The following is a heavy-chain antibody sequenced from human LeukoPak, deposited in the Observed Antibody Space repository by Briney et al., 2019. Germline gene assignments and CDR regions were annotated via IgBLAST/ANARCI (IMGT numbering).Heavy chain of an antibody. D-gene: IGHD3-22*01. V-gene: IGHV5-51*01. CDR2: IYPGDSDT. Sequence: GESLKISCKGSGYSFATYWIGWVRQMHGKGLEWMGIIYPGDSDTRYSPSFHGHVTISADKSISTAYLQWSSLKASDTAMYYCARLLGDSSGYTPGFDYWGQGTLVTVSS. CDR3: ARLLGDSSGYTPGFDY. CDR1: GYSFATYW. J-gene: IGHJ4*02.